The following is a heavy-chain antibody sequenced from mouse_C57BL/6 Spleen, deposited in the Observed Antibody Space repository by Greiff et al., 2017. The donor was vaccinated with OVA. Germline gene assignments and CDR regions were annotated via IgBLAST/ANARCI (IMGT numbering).Heavy chain of an antibody. D-gene: IGHD2-5*01. Sequence: QVQLKESGAELVKPGASVKISCKASGYAFSSYWMNWVKQRPGKGLEWIGQIYPGDGDTNYNGKFKGKATLTADKSSSTAYMQLSSLTSEDSAVYFCAREGSNLYYAMDYWGQGTSVTVSS. CDR2: IYPGDGDT. V-gene: IGHV1-80*01. J-gene: IGHJ4*01. CDR1: GYAFSSYW. CDR3: AREGSNLYYAMDY.